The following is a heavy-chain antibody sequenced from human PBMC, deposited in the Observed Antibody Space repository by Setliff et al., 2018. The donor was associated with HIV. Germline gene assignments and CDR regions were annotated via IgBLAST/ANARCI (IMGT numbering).Heavy chain of an antibody. CDR1: GFTFDDYT. J-gene: IGHJ4*02. Sequence: LRLSCAASGFTFDDYTMHWVRQAPGKGLEWVSLISWDGDMTYYADSVKGRFTISRDNSKNSLYSQMNSLTTEDTGLYYCAKDGWGYDYVGAYYFDYWGQGTPVTVSS. CDR2: ISWDGDMT. V-gene: IGHV3-43*01. CDR3: AKDGWGYDYVGAYYFDY. D-gene: IGHD5-12*01.